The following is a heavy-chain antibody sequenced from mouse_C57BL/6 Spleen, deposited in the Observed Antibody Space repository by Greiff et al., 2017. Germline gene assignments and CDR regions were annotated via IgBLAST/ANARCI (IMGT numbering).Heavy chain of an antibody. Sequence: EVKLMESGAELVRPGASVKLSCTASGFNIKDDYMHWVKQRPEQGLEWIGWIDPENGDTEYASKFQGKATITADTSSNTAYLQLSSLTSEDTAVYYCTTIGGPWFAYWGQGTLVTVSA. CDR2: IDPENGDT. D-gene: IGHD3-1*01. V-gene: IGHV14-4*01. CDR1: GFNIKDDY. J-gene: IGHJ3*01. CDR3: TTIGGPWFAY.